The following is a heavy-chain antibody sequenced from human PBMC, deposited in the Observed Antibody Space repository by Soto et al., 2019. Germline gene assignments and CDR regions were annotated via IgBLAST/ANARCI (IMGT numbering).Heavy chain of an antibody. J-gene: IGHJ4*02. D-gene: IGHD6-19*01. CDR3: AKEGTSGLYYFDY. V-gene: IGHV3-23*01. CDR1: GFSFRKHA. CDR2: INGGGDTS. Sequence: PGGSLRLSCAASGFSFRKHAMSWVRQAPGKGLEWVSFINGGGDTSYYADSVKGRFTISRDNSRNTLYLQMNSLRAGDSAKYYCAKEGTSGLYYFDYWGPGTLVTVSS.